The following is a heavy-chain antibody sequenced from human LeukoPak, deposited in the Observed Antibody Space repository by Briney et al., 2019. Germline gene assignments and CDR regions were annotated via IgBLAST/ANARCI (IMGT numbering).Heavy chain of an antibody. CDR1: GGTFSSYA. D-gene: IGHD1-7*01. Sequence: GASVKVPCKASGGTFSSYAISWVRQAPGQGLEWMGGIIPIFGTANYAQKFQGRVTITTDESTSTAYMELSSLRSEDTAVYYCASSGPTGTKREYYYYYMDVWGKGTTVTVSS. CDR3: ASSGPTGTKREYYYYYMDV. CDR2: IIPIFGTA. J-gene: IGHJ6*03. V-gene: IGHV1-69*05.